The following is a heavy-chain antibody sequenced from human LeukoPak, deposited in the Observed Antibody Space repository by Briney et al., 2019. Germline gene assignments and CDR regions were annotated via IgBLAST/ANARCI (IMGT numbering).Heavy chain of an antibody. Sequence: GRSLRLSCAASGFTFDNYAMHWVRQAPGKGLVGVSGIAWNSGNTGFADSVKGRFTISRDNAENSLYLQMNSLTPEDTAFYFCAKDMNSYGSGSSYNPWGPFDSWGQGTLVTVSS. J-gene: IGHJ4*02. CDR3: AKDMNSYGSGSSYNPWGPFDS. D-gene: IGHD3-10*01. V-gene: IGHV3-9*01. CDR1: GFTFDNYA. CDR2: IAWNSGNT.